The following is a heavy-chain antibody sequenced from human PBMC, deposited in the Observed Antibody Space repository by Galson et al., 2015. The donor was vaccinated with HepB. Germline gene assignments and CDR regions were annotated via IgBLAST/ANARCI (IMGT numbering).Heavy chain of an antibody. CDR3: AKSWWAAGEVFAPAPLDY. CDR2: ISGSGGST. V-gene: IGHV3-23*01. D-gene: IGHD6-13*01. CDR1: GFTFSSYA. J-gene: IGHJ4*02. Sequence: SLRLSCAASGFTFSSYAMSWVRQAPGKGLEWVSAISGSGGSTYYADSVKGRFTISRDNSKNTLYLQMNSLRAEDTAVYYCAKSWWAAGEVFAPAPLDYWGQGTLVTVSS.